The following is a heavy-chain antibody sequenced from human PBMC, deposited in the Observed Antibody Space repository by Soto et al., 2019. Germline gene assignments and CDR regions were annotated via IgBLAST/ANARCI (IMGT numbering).Heavy chain of an antibody. CDR3: ARAVHSGWFDY. CDR2: IWYDGSNK. CDR1: GFTFSSYG. J-gene: IGHJ4*02. D-gene: IGHD6-19*01. Sequence: GGSLRLSCAASGFTFSSYGMHWVRQAPGKGLEWVAVIWYDGSNKYYADSVKGRFTISRDNSKNTLYLQMNSLRAEDTAVYYCARAVHSGWFDYWGQGTLVTVSS. V-gene: IGHV3-33*01.